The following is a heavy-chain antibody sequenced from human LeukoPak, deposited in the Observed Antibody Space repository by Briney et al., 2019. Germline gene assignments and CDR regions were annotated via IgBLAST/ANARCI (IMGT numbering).Heavy chain of an antibody. D-gene: IGHD4-17*01. CDR1: GFIFSSYG. Sequence: GGSLRLSCAASGFIFSSYGMYWVRQAPGKGLEWVAVISYDGSKEKFADSVKGRLTISSDTAKNSLYLQLNSLTVGDTAMYYCARDRDGDEDFDYWGRGTLVTVSS. CDR2: ISYDGSKE. CDR3: ARDRDGDEDFDY. V-gene: IGHV3-30*03. J-gene: IGHJ4*02.